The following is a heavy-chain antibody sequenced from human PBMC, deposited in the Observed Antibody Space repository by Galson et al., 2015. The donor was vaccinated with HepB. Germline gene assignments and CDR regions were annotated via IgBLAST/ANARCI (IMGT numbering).Heavy chain of an antibody. J-gene: IGHJ5*02. V-gene: IGHV1-3*01. D-gene: IGHD3-10*01. CDR3: ARGRGITMVRGATNWFDP. CDR1: GGTFSSYA. Sequence: SVKVSCKASGGTFSSYAMHWVRQAPGQRLEWMGWINAGNGNTKYSQKFQGRVTITRDTSASTAYMELSSLRSEDTAVYYCARGRGITMVRGATNWFDPWGQGTLVTVSS. CDR2: INAGNGNT.